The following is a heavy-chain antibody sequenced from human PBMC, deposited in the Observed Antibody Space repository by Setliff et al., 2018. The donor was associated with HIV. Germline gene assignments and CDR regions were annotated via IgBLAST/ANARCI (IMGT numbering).Heavy chain of an antibody. CDR2: ISNTGGSA. V-gene: IGHV3-23*01. Sequence: PGGSLRLSCAASGFTFSSYTMSWVRQAPGKGLECVSLISNTGGSAFYPDSVKGRFSISRDNSKNTLCLQMNSRRAEDTAVYYCAKRGGRDGYPEDCWGQGTLVTVSS. D-gene: IGHD5-12*01. CDR3: AKRGGRDGYPEDC. CDR1: GFTFSSYT. J-gene: IGHJ4*02.